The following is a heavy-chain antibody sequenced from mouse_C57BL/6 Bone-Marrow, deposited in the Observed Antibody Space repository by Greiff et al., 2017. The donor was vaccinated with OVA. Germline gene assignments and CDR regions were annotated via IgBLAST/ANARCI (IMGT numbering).Heavy chain of an antibody. J-gene: IGHJ1*03. CDR2: IRNKANGYTT. D-gene: IGHD2-4*01. CDR3: ARLGYDSDWYFDV. Sequence: EVKLMESGGGLVQPGGSLSLSCAASGFTFTDYYMSWVRQPPGKALEWLGFIRNKANGYTTEYSASVKGRFTISRDNSQSILYLQMNALRAEDSATYYCARLGYDSDWYFDVWGTGTTVTVSS. CDR1: GFTFTDYY. V-gene: IGHV7-3*01.